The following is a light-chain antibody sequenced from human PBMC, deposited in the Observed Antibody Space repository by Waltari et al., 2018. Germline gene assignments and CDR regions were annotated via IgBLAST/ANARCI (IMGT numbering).Light chain of an antibody. V-gene: IGLV2-23*02. CDR3: CSYAGSSTFVV. Sequence: QSALTQPASVSGSPGQSITISCPGTRSDVGRYHLFSWYQPHPGKAPQLLIYEVRKWPSGVSNRFSGSKSGNTASLTISGLQAEDEADYYCCSYAGSSTFVVFGGGTKLTVL. CDR2: EVR. J-gene: IGLJ2*01. CDR1: RSDVGRYHL.